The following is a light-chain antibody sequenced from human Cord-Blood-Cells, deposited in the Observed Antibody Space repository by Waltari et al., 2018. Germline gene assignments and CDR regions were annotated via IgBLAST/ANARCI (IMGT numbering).Light chain of an antibody. CDR3: QSYDSSIVV. CDR1: SGSIASNY. J-gene: IGLJ2*01. CDR2: EDN. Sequence: NFMLTQPHSVSESPGKTVTISCTRSSGSIASNYVQWYQQSPGSSPTTVIYEDNQRPSGVPDXXSGXIDXXXXXXSLTISVLKTEDEADYYCQSYDSSIVVFGGGTKLTVL. V-gene: IGLV6-57*01.